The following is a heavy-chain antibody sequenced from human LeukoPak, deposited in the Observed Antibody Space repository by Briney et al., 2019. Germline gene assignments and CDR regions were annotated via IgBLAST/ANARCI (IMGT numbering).Heavy chain of an antibody. V-gene: IGHV3-64*01. CDR2: ISSNGGST. Sequence: PGGSLRLSCAASGFTFSSYAMHWVRQAPGKGLEYVSAISSNGGSTYYANSVKGRFTISRDNSKNTLYLQMGSLRAEDMAVYYCANSVEGATGDWGQGTLVTVSS. D-gene: IGHD1-26*01. CDR3: ANSVEGATGD. CDR1: GFTFSSYA. J-gene: IGHJ4*02.